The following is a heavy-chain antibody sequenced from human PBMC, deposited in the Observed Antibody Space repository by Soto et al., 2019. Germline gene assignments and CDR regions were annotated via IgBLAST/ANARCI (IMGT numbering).Heavy chain of an antibody. Sequence: QITLKESGPPLVKPTQTLTLTCTFSGFSLSTSGVGVGWIRQPPGKALEWLALIYWDDDKRYSPSLKSRLTITKDTSKNQVVLTMTNMDPVDTATYHCAHRRNDGSGTYIFDYWGQGTLVTVSS. CDR2: IYWDDDK. V-gene: IGHV2-5*02. CDR1: GFSLSTSGVG. J-gene: IGHJ4*02. CDR3: AHRRNDGSGTYIFDY. D-gene: IGHD3-10*01.